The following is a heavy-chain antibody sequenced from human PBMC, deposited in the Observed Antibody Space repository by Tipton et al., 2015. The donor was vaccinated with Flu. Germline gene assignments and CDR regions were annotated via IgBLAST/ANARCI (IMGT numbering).Heavy chain of an antibody. CDR3: ARGTYYSDSHGYSRRVVLDS. CDR1: GGSISTYS. CDR2: IYYSGST. V-gene: IGHV4-59*01. Sequence: TLSLTCTVSGGSISTYSWSWIRQPPGKGLEWIGNIYYSGSTNYNPSLKSRVTISVDTSRKHISLQLRSVTAADTAVYYCARGTYYSDSHGYSRRVVLDSWGQGTLVTVSS. J-gene: IGHJ4*02. D-gene: IGHD3-22*01.